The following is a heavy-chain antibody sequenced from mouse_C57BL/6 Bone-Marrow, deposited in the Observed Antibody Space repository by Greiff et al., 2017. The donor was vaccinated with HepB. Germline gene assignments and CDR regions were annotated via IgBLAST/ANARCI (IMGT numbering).Heavy chain of an antibody. V-gene: IGHV1-82*01. CDR2: IYPGDGDT. D-gene: IGHD1-1*01. CDR3: ANTRDYYCSSYGFAY. J-gene: IGHJ3*01. Sequence: QVQLQQSGPELVKPGASVKISCKASGYAFSSSWMNWVKQRPGKGLEWIGRIYPGDGDTNYNGKFKGKSTLTADKSSSTAYMQLNSLTSEDSAVYCCANTRDYYCSSYGFAYWGQGTLVTVSA. CDR1: GYAFSSSW.